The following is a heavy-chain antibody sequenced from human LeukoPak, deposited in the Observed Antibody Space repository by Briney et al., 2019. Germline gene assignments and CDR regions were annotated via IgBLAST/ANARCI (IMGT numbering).Heavy chain of an antibody. CDR1: GFTFSSYS. V-gene: IGHV3-21*01. Sequence: GGSLRLSCAASGFTFSSYSMNWVRQAPGKGLEWVSSISSSSSYIYYADSVKGRFTISRDNAKNSLYLQMNSLRAEDTAVYYCAREQYGGQGPASLGWGQGTLVTVSS. J-gene: IGHJ4*02. D-gene: IGHD4-11*01. CDR3: AREQYGGQGPASLG. CDR2: ISSSSSYI.